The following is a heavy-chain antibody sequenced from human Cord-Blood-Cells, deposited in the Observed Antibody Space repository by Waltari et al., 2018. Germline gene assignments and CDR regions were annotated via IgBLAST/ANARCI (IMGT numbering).Heavy chain of an antibody. Sequence: QVQLVQSGAEVKKPGSSVKVSCKASGGTFSSYAISWVRQAPGQGLEWRGGTSPIFGTANDAQEFQGRVASTADKSTSTAYMELSSLRSEGTAVYYCAREDEYSSSSAGWGQGTLVTVSS. D-gene: IGHD6-6*01. CDR1: GGTFSSYA. J-gene: IGHJ4*02. V-gene: IGHV1-69*06. CDR2: TSPIFGTA. CDR3: AREDEYSSSSAG.